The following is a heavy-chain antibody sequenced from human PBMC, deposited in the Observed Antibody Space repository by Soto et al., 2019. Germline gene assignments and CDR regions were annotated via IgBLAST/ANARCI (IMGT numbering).Heavy chain of an antibody. CDR1: GFSFSTYS. CDR2: IGRRSDI. CDR3: AREETAWPLAYGLDV. J-gene: IGHJ6*02. V-gene: IGHV3-21*01. Sequence: GALRLSCEASGFSFSTYSMHWVRQAPGKGLEWVSSIGRRSDIYYADSVKGRFTISRDNAKNSASLQMNSLRDEDTAVYYCAREETAWPLAYGLDVWGQGTTVTVSS. D-gene: IGHD2-21*02.